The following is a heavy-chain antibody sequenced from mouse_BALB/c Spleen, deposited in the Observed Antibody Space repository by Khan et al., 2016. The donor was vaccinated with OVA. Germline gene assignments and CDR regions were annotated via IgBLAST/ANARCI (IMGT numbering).Heavy chain of an antibody. CDR3: GRFFSHLYGSGWFVY. Sequence: EVQLQESGAELVKPGASVKLSCTASGFNIKDTYIHWVKQRPEQGLEWIGRIDPANGKTKNDPKFQDKATIKADTSSNTAYLQLSSLTSEDTAVDYCGRFFSHLYGSGWFVYWGQGTLVTVSA. CDR1: GFNIKDTY. D-gene: IGHD1-1*01. CDR2: IDPANGKT. V-gene: IGHV14-3*02. J-gene: IGHJ3*01.